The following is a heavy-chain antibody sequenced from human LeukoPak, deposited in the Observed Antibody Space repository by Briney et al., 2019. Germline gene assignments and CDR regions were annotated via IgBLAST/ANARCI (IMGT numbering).Heavy chain of an antibody. V-gene: IGHV1-2*02. CDR1: GYTFTGYY. CDR3: AVIHKYQLLSYYFDY. J-gene: IGHJ4*02. Sequence: GASVKVSCKASGYTFTGYYMHWVRQAPGQGLEWMGWINPNSGGTNYAQKFQGRVTMTRDTSISTAYMELSRLRSDDTAVYYCAVIHKYQLLSYYFDYWGQGTLVTVSS. D-gene: IGHD2-2*01. CDR2: INPNSGGT.